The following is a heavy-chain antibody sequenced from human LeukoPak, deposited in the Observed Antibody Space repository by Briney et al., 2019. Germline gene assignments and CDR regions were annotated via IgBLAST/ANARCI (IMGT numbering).Heavy chain of an antibody. CDR1: GFTFSSYW. D-gene: IGHD6-13*01. J-gene: IGHJ4*02. CDR2: INSDASST. CDR3: ASVPWGGIDY. V-gene: IGHV3-74*01. Sequence: PGGSLRLSCAASGFTFSSYWMHWVRQAPGKGPVWVSRINSDASSTSYADSVKGRFTISRDNAKNTLYLQMNSLRAEDTAVYYCASVPWGGIDYWGQGTLVTVSS.